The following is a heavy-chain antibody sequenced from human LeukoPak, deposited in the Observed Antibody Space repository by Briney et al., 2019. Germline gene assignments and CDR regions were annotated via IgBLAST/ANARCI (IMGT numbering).Heavy chain of an antibody. J-gene: IGHJ6*02. CDR1: GVMDGSND. D-gene: IGHD6-25*01. V-gene: IGHV3-66*02. CDR2: IYSGGRA. CDR3: ARLDPDAGNSQGGQRLPLPNYYYYTMDA. Sequence: GGAVRLSCGASGVMDGSNDVLCGRRAPEKGLEWVSVIYSGGRAYYADSVKGPFTISRDNPKNTLYLQMTSMRAEDTAVYYCARLDPDAGNSQGGQRLPLPNYYYYTMDAWGQGTTVTVSS.